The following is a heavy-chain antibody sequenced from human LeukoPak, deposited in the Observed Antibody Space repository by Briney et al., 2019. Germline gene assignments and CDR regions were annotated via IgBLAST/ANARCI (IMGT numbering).Heavy chain of an antibody. CDR2: IYPGDSDT. CDR1: GYSFTSYW. CDR3: ARHITIFGVVPDAFDI. D-gene: IGHD3-3*01. J-gene: IGHJ3*02. V-gene: IGHV5-51*01. Sequence: GESLKISCKGSGYSFTSYWIGWVRQMPGKGLEWMGIIYPGDSDTRYSPSFQGQVTISADKSISTAYLQWSSLKASDTAMYYCARHITIFGVVPDAFDIWGQGTMVTVSS.